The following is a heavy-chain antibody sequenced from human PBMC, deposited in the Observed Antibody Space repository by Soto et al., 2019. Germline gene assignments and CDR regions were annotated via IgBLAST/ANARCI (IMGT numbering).Heavy chain of an antibody. Sequence: QVQLVESGGGMVQPGPSLRLSCAASGLTFISLSLHWVGQRPDKGRGWVAVISHDGRVTFYADFVKGRFTVSRDNSKNTIYLQVNSLRAEDTAVYYCAREPYGDSQYFDYWGQGTLVTVSS. D-gene: IGHD2-21*02. CDR2: ISHDGRVT. CDR3: AREPYGDSQYFDY. V-gene: IGHV3-30*04. J-gene: IGHJ4*02. CDR1: GLTFISLS.